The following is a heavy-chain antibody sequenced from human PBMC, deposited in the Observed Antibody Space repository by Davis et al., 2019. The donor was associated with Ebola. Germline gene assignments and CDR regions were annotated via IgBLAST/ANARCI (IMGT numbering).Heavy chain of an antibody. CDR2: IKQDGNEQ. V-gene: IGHV3-7*03. J-gene: IGHJ5*01. D-gene: IGHD3-9*01. CDR1: GFSLSSDC. Sequence: GESLKISCAASGFSLSSDCITWVRQAPGKGLEWVANIKQDGNEQYYVDSVKGRFTISRDNAKNSLYLRLNSLRAEDTALYHCARVNAVTGYSRFDSWGQGTLVTVSS. CDR3: ARVNAVTGYSRFDS.